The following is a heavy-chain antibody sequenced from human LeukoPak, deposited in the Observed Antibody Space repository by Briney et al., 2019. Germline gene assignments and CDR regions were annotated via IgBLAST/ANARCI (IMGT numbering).Heavy chain of an antibody. CDR1: GFTSSSYA. CDR3: AKDDLSRGYSYGYRSTWFDP. D-gene: IGHD5-18*01. J-gene: IGHJ5*02. Sequence: GGSLRLSCAASGFTSSSYAMSWVRQAPGKGLEWVSAISGSGGSTYYADSVKGRFTISRDNSKNTLYLQMNSLRAEDTAVYYCAKDDLSRGYSYGYRSTWFDPWGQGTLVTVSS. CDR2: ISGSGGST. V-gene: IGHV3-23*01.